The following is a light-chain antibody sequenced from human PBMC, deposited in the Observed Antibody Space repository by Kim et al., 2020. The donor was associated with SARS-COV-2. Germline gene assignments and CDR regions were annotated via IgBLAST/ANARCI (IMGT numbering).Light chain of an antibody. Sequence: QPATLTCTGNSNNIGNQGAAWLQHHQGHPPKLLSYRNNNRPSGISERLSASRSGNTASLTITGLQPEDEADYYCSAWDSSLSAWVFGGGTQLTVL. CDR1: SNNIGNQG. J-gene: IGLJ3*02. CDR2: RNN. V-gene: IGLV10-54*01. CDR3: SAWDSSLSAWV.